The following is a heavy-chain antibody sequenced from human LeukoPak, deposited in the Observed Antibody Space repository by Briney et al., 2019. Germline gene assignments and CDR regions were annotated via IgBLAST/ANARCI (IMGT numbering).Heavy chain of an antibody. J-gene: IGHJ4*02. CDR3: ARDNGGAFDY. CDR1: GFTFGGYW. V-gene: IGHV3-74*03. D-gene: IGHD3-16*01. CDR2: INTDGSST. Sequence: PGGSLRLSCAASGFTFGGYWMHWVRQAPGKGPVWVARINTDGSSTAYAHSVKGRFTISRDSVKNTLYVQMNSLRADDTAFYYCARDNGGAFDYWGLGTLVTVSS.